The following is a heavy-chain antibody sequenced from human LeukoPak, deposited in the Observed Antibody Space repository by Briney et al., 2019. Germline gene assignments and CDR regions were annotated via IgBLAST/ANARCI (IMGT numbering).Heavy chain of an antibody. CDR2: IKQDGSDK. J-gene: IGHJ4*02. V-gene: IGHV3-7*01. CDR3: ARAYGSGRPHY. D-gene: IGHD3-10*01. Sequence: GGSLRLSCAASGFTFSSYWMSWVRQAPGMGLEWVANIKQDGSDKYYVDSVKGRFTISRDNAKNSLYLQMNSLRAEDTAVYYCARAYGSGRPHYWGQGTLVTVSS. CDR1: GFTFSSYW.